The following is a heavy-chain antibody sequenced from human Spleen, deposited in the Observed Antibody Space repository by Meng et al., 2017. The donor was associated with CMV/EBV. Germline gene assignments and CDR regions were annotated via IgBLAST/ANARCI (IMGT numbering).Heavy chain of an antibody. V-gene: IGHV4-38-2*02. CDR1: GYSIGSDRY. D-gene: IGHD2-15*01. J-gene: IGHJ3*02. Sequence: SETLSLTCTVSGYSIGSDRYWGWMRQTPGKGLEWIVSTHHSGSTYYNPSLKSRVTISVDTSKNQFSLNLRPVTAADTAVYFCARSPRMKVSEVVDSGPFDIWGHGTMVTVSS. CDR3: ARSPRMKVSEVVDSGPFDI. CDR2: THHSGST.